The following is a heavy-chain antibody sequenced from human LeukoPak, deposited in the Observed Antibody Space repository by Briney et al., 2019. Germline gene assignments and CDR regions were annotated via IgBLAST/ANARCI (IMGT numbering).Heavy chain of an antibody. D-gene: IGHD3-3*01. CDR2: IYPGESDT. V-gene: IGHV5-51*01. CDR3: ARLVGPNGSGYLDY. Sequence: GESLKISCKGSGYSFASFWIAWVRQMPGKGLEWMGIIYPGESDTRYSPSFQGQVTSSADKSISSAYLQWSSLKASDTAMYYCARLVGPNGSGYLDYWGQGTLVTVSS. CDR1: GYSFASFW. J-gene: IGHJ4*02.